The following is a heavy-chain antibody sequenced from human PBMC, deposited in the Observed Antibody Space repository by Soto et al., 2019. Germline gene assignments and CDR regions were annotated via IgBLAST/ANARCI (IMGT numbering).Heavy chain of an antibody. CDR1: GGTFSSYA. J-gene: IGHJ6*02. D-gene: IGHD2-15*01. CDR2: IIPIFGTA. V-gene: IGHV1-69*01. CDR3: ARDCEAGRYCSGGSCCYFYYGMDV. Sequence: QVQLVQSGAEVKKPGSSVKVSCKASGGTFSSYAISWVRQAPGQGLEWMGGIIPIFGTANYAQKFQGRVTITADESTSTAYMELSSLRSEDTAVYYCARDCEAGRYCSGGSCCYFYYGMDVWGQGTTVTVSS.